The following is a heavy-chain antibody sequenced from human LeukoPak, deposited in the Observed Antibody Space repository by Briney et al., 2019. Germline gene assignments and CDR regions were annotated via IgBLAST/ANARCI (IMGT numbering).Heavy chain of an antibody. CDR2: IKEDGSET. CDR1: GFTFSTYW. D-gene: IGHD1-14*01. V-gene: IGHV3-7*01. CDR3: GRDSFETDIDY. J-gene: IGHJ4*02. Sequence: GGSLRLSCAASGFTFSTYWMSWVRQAPGKGLEWVANIKEDGSETYYVDSLRGRFTISRDNLKNSLYLQIDSLRAEDTAVYYCGRDSFETDIDYWGQGTLVTVSS.